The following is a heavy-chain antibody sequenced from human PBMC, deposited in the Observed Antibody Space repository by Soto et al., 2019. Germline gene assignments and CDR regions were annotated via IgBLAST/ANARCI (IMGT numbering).Heavy chain of an antibody. V-gene: IGHV1-2*02. CDR3: TRDPDYGDYWGYFFDY. Sequence: ASRRVACKTSGYTLAAFFIHWIRQAPGQGLEWMGWINPTSGATVSAQKFQDRVTMTRDTSISTAYMELRGLKSDDTAVYYCTRDPDYGDYWGYFFDYWGQGTPVTVSS. J-gene: IGHJ4*02. D-gene: IGHD4-17*01. CDR2: INPTSGAT. CDR1: GYTLAAFF.